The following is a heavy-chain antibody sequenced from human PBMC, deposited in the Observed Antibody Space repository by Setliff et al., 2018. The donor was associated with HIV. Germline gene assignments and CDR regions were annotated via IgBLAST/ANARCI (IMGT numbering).Heavy chain of an antibody. Sequence: ASVKVSCKASGYTFTSYDINWVRQATGQGLEWMGWMNPNSGNTGYAQKFQGRVTMTRNTSISTAYMELRSLRSDDTAVYFCTRLGSGWSDSYYYAMDVWGQGTTVTVSS. V-gene: IGHV1-8*02. D-gene: IGHD6-19*01. CDR1: GYTFTSYD. J-gene: IGHJ6*02. CDR3: TRLGSGWSDSYYYAMDV. CDR2: MNPNSGNT.